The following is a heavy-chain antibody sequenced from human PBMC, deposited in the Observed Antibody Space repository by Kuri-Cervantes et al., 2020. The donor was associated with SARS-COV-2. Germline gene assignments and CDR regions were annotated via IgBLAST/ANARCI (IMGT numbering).Heavy chain of an antibody. CDR2: IGTAGDT. D-gene: IGHD2-2*01. CDR3: ATSPPHCSSTSCTPNWFDP. Sequence: GGSLRLSCAACGFTFSSYDMHWVRQATGKGLEWVSAIGTAGDTYYPGSVKGQFTISRENAKNSLYLQMNSLRAGDTAVYYCATSPPHCSSTSCTPNWFDPWGQGTLVTVSS. J-gene: IGHJ5*02. V-gene: IGHV3-13*03. CDR1: GFTFSSYD.